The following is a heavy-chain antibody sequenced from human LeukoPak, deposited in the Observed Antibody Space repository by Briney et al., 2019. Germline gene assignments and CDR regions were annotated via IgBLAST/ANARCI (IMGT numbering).Heavy chain of an antibody. CDR1: GFTFTAYG. CDR3: AKAGSGWYAPY. V-gene: IGHV3-30*02. CDR2: VRYNGNDK. D-gene: IGHD6-19*01. Sequence: GGSLRLSCAASGFTFTAYGMQWVRQAPGKGLEWVAFVRYNGNDKYYADSVKGRFTISRDNSKNTVDLQMDSLRAEDTAVYYCAKAGSGWYAPYWGQGTLVTVS. J-gene: IGHJ4*02.